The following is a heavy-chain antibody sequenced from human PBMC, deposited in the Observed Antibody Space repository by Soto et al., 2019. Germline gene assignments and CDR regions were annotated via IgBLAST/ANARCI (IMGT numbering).Heavy chain of an antibody. D-gene: IGHD5-18*01. V-gene: IGHV4-59*01. CDR2: IYYSGST. Sequence: PSETLSLTCTVSGGSISSYYWSWIRQPPGKGLEWIGYIYYSGSTNYNPSLKSRVTISVDTSKNQFSLKLGSVTAADTAVYYCARALGYSYGNWFDPWGQGTLVTVSS. CDR3: ARALGYSYGNWFDP. J-gene: IGHJ5*02. CDR1: GGSISSYY.